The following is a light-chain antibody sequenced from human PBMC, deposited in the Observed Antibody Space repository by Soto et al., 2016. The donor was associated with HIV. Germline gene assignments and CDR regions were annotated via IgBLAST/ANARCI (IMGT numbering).Light chain of an antibody. CDR1: NLGSKT. Sequence: SYMLTQPPSVSAAPGKTARITCGGNNLGSKTVNWYQQKPGQAPVLVVHDDSDRPSGIPDRFSGSSSGNTASLTITGAQAEDEADYYCNSRDSSGSHLVFGGGTKLTVL. V-gene: IGLV3-21*01. CDR3: NSRDSSGSHLV. J-gene: IGLJ2*01. CDR2: DDS.